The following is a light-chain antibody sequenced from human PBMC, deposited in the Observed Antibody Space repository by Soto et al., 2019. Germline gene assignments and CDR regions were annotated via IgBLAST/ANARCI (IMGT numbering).Light chain of an antibody. Sequence: EIMMTQSPATLSVSPGEGGTLSCRASQSVSSALVWYQQKPGQAPRLLIYGASNRATDIPARFSGSGSGTDFTLTISSLQSEDFAVYYCQQYNNWPLTFGGGTTVEIK. V-gene: IGKV3-15*01. J-gene: IGKJ4*01. CDR2: GAS. CDR3: QQYNNWPLT. CDR1: QSVSSA.